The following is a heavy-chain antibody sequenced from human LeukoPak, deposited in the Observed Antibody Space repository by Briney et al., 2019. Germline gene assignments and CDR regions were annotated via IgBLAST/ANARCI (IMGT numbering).Heavy chain of an antibody. CDR2: ISSSSSYI. CDR3: ARDADSSSWSMYYYYGMDV. Sequence: GGSLRLSCAASGFTFSSYSINWVRQAPGKGLEGVSSISSSSSYIYYADSVKGRFTISRDNAKNSLYLQMNSLRAEDTAVYYCARDADSSSWSMYYYYGMDVWGQGTTVTVSS. V-gene: IGHV3-21*01. CDR1: GFTFSSYS. J-gene: IGHJ6*02. D-gene: IGHD6-13*01.